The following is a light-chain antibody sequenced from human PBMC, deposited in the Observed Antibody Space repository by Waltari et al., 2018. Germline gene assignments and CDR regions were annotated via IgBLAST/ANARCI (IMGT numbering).Light chain of an antibody. Sequence: QSALTQPASMSGSPGQSITISCSETASDIGGFDYVSWFQQNPGEAPKLLIYDVSNRPSGVSDRFSGSKSGNTASLTISGLQAEDEADYYCSSYTTTGVVFGGGTKVTVV. CDR3: SSYTTTGVV. CDR2: DVS. CDR1: ASDIGGFDY. V-gene: IGLV2-14*03. J-gene: IGLJ2*01.